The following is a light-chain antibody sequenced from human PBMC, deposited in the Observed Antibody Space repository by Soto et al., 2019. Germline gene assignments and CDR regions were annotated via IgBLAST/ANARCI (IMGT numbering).Light chain of an antibody. CDR2: VAS. CDR3: QQYGSSRFPSTT. J-gene: IGKJ5*01. Sequence: IMFTQSPGTLSLSPEERATLSCRASHSVSSSYLAWYQQKPGHAPRLLLYVASSRVMGIPDRFSGSGSGTAFALTISRLEPEDFAVYYCQQYGSSRFPSTTFGQETLMEIK. V-gene: IGKV3-20*01. CDR1: HSVSSSY.